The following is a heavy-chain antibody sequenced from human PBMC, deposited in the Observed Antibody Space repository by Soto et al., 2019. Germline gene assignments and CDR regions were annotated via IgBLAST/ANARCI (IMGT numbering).Heavy chain of an antibody. CDR1: GYTFTSYG. D-gene: IGHD3-22*01. CDR2: ISAYNGNT. J-gene: IGHJ4*02. Sequence: QVPLVQSGAEVKKPGASVKVSCKASGYTFTSYGISWVRQAPGQGLEWMGWISAYNGNTNYAQKLQGRVTMTTDTSTSTAYMELRSLRSDDTAVYYCARVASYDSSGYWEGYYFDYWGQGTLVTVSS. CDR3: ARVASYDSSGYWEGYYFDY. V-gene: IGHV1-18*04.